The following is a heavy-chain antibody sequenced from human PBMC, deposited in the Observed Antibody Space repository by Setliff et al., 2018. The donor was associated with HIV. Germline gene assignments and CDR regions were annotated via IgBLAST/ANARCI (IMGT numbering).Heavy chain of an antibody. J-gene: IGHJ3*02. CDR3: AKDEREALVNFFDAFDI. CDR2: IRYDGNNK. D-gene: IGHD2-21*01. V-gene: IGHV3-30*02. Sequence: GGSLRLSCAASGFTFSGYGMHWVRQAPGKGLEWVAFIRYDGNNKYYADSMKGRFTISRDNSKNTLYLQMNSLRAEDTAVYYCAKDEREALVNFFDAFDIWGQGTMVTVSS. CDR1: GFTFSGYG.